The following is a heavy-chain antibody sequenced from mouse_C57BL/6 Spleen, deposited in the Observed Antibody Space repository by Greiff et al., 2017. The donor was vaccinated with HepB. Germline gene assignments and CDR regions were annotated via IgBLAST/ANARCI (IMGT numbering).Heavy chain of an antibody. Sequence: VQVVESGPGLVAPSQSLSITCTVSGFSLTSYGVSWVRQPPGKGLEWLGVIWGDGSTNDHSALISRLSISKDNSKSKVYFKLIRLQTDDTATYYCANLYDYEWDFDGWGTGTTVTVSS. CDR3: ANLYDYEWDFDG. D-gene: IGHD2-4*01. J-gene: IGHJ1*03. V-gene: IGHV2-3*01. CDR1: GFSLTSYG. CDR2: IWGDGST.